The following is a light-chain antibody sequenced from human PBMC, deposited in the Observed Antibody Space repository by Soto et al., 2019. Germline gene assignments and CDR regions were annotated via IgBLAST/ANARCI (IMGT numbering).Light chain of an antibody. J-gene: IGLJ3*02. CDR3: SSYTNKDTLL. CDR2: DGT. V-gene: IGLV2-14*03. Sequence: QSALTQPASVSGSPGQSITISCTGTSSDVGGYDHVSWYQQHPGKAPKLIIYDGTVRPSGISRRFSGSKSDNTASLAVSGLQPEDEADYYCSSYTNKDTLLFGGGTKLTVL. CDR1: SSDVGGYDH.